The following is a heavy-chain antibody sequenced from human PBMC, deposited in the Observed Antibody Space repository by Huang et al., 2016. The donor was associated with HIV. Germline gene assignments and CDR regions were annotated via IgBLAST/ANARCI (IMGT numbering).Heavy chain of an antibody. CDR1: GGSFSGHY. CDR3: ARMFKYDSGGYWGNDAFDI. Sequence: QVQLQQWGAELLKPSETLSLTCAVSGGSFSGHYWTWIRQPPGRGLEWIGEISDSGRTTYSPSLKRRVTISGDTAQSQFSLKLNAVTAADTAIYYCARMFKYDSGGYWGNDAFDIWGQGTMVTVSS. D-gene: IGHD3-22*01. V-gene: IGHV4-34*02. CDR2: ISDSGRT. J-gene: IGHJ3*02.